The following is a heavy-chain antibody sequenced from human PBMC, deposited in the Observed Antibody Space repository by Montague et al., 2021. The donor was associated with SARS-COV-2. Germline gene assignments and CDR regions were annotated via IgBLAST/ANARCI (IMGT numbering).Heavy chain of an antibody. J-gene: IGHJ5*02. CDR1: GGSISSYY. CDR3: ARAHWDNYYSSGWSFDP. V-gene: IGHV4-59*01. CDR2: IYYSGST. Sequence: SETLSLTCTVSGGSISSYYWSWIRQPPGKGLEWIGYIYYSGSTNYNPSLKSRATISVDTSKNQFSLKLSSVTAADTAVYYCARAHWDNYYSSGWSFDPGGQGPLSPSP. D-gene: IGHD6-19*01.